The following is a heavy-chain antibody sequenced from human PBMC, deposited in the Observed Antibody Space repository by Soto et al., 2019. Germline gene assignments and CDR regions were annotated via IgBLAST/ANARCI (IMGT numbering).Heavy chain of an antibody. Sequence: LGESLKISCQGFGYTFTSYWIGWVRRVPGKGLEWMGIIFPADSDTRYSPSFQGQVTISADKSISTAYLQWSSLRASDTAMYYCARRRDSDFDYWGQGTLVTVSS. J-gene: IGHJ4*02. D-gene: IGHD3-10*01. V-gene: IGHV5-51*01. CDR3: ARRRDSDFDY. CDR1: GYTFTSYW. CDR2: IFPADSDT.